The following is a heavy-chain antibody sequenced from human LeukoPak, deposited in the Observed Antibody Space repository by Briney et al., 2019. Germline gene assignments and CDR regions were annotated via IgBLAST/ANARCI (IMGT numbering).Heavy chain of an antibody. CDR3: ARAGTAMDADY. CDR1: GFTFSDYY. J-gene: IGHJ4*02. CDR2: ISSSSSYT. D-gene: IGHD5-18*01. Sequence: GGSLRLSCAAAGFTFSDYYRSWIRQAPGKGLEWVSYISSSSSYTNYADSVKGRFTISRDNAKNSLYLQMNSLRAEDTAVYYCARAGTAMDADYWGQGTLVTVSS. V-gene: IGHV3-11*05.